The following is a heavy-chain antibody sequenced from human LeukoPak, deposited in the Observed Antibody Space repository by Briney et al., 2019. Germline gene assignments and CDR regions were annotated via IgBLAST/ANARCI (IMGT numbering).Heavy chain of an antibody. CDR2: ISSSSSTI. CDR3: ARGGRYSGYDYSAFDI. Sequence: GGSLRLSCVASGSSFSSYSVNWVRQAPGKALEWVSYISSSSSTIDYADSVKGRFTTSRDNDKNSLYLQMNSLRAEDTAVYYCARGGRYSGYDYSAFDIWGQGTVVTVSS. J-gene: IGHJ3*02. V-gene: IGHV3-48*01. CDR1: GSSFSSYS. D-gene: IGHD5-12*01.